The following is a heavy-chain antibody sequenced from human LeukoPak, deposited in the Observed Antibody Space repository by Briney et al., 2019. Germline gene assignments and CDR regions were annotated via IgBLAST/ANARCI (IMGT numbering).Heavy chain of an antibody. CDR3: ARRYNESPRDIRFDH. CDR1: GGSISFYH. CDR2: VDYTGSA. Sequence: SETLSLTCTVSGGSISFYHWSWIRQPPGKGLEWIAYVDYTGSANYNPSLKSRASISLDTSKNQFSLQLRSVTAADTAVYYCARRYNESPRDIRFDHWGKGTLVTVSS. J-gene: IGHJ4*02. V-gene: IGHV4-59*01. D-gene: IGHD1-1*01.